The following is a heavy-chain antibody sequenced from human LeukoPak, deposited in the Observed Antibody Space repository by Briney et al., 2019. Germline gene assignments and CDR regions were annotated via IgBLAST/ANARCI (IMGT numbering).Heavy chain of an antibody. V-gene: IGHV4-39*07. CDR1: GGSISSSSYY. D-gene: IGHD2-21*02. CDR3: ATAKQEYCGGDCYAYYFDY. Sequence: PSETLSLTCTVSGGSISSSSYYWGWIRQPPGKGLEWIGSIYYSGSTYYNPSLKSRVTISVDTSKNQFSLKLSSVTAADTAVYYCATAKQEYCGGDCYAYYFDYWGQGTLVTVSS. CDR2: IYYSGST. J-gene: IGHJ4*02.